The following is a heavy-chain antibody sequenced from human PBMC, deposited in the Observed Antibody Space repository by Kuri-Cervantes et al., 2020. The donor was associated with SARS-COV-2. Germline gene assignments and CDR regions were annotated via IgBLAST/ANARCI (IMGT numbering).Heavy chain of an antibody. CDR2: IYYSGST. CDR1: GGPISSYY. Sequence: SDTLSPTSTVPGGPISSYYWSWIRQPPGKGLEWIGSIYYSGSTYYNPSLKSGVTISVDTSKNQFSLKLSSVTAADTAVYYCAKEARYCSSPSCYTPFDYWGQGTLVTVSS. J-gene: IGHJ4*02. CDR3: AKEARYCSSPSCYTPFDY. V-gene: IGHV4-59*05. D-gene: IGHD2-2*02.